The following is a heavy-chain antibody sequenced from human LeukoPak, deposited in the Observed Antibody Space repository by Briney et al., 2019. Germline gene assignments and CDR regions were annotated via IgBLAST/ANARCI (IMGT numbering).Heavy chain of an antibody. V-gene: IGHV4-34*01. J-gene: IGHJ2*01. D-gene: IGHD3-10*01. CDR1: GGSFSGYY. CDR2: INHSGST. Sequence: SETLSLTCAVYGGSFSGYYWSWIRQPPGKGLEWIGEINHSGSTNYNPSLKSRVTISVDTSKNQFSLKLSSVTAADTAVYYCARDALLWFGEALDLWGRGTLVTVSS. CDR3: ARDALLWFGEALDL.